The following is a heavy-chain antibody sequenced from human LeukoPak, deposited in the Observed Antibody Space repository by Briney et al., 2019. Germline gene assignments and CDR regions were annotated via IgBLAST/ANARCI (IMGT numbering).Heavy chain of an antibody. J-gene: IGHJ3*02. CDR1: GFTFSSYW. CDR2: IKKDGSEK. CDR3: ASLFLCYGCSTSSDSFNI. V-gene: IGHV3-7*01. Sequence: GGSLRLSCAASGFTFSSYWMSWVRQAPGKGLEWVANIKKDGSEKYYVDSVKGRFTISRDNAKTSLYLQMNSLRAEDTAVYYCASLFLCYGCSTSSDSFNIWGQGTMLTVSS. D-gene: IGHD6-6*01.